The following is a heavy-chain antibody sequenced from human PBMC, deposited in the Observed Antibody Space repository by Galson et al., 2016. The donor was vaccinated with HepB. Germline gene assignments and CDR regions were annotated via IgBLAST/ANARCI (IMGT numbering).Heavy chain of an antibody. Sequence: SLRLSCAASGFTFSSYDMNWVRQAPGKGLEWVSAISSGSSYIYYADSLKGRFTISRDNAKNSVSLQMNRLRADDTAVYYCARVGDYGDLDFWGQGTLVTVSS. V-gene: IGHV3-21*01. CDR2: ISSGSSYI. J-gene: IGHJ4*02. CDR1: GFTFSSYD. CDR3: ARVGDYGDLDF. D-gene: IGHD4-17*01.